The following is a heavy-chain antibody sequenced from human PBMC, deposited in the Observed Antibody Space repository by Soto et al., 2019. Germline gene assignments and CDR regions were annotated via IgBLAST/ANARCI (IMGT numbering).Heavy chain of an antibody. J-gene: IGHJ3*02. CDR2: IDPSDSYT. Sequence: PGESLKISCQGSGDSFTSYWISWVRQMPGKGLEWMGRIDPSDSYTNYSPSFQGHVTISADKSISTAYLQWSSLKASDTAMYYCAKTTQYAFDIWGQGTMVTVSS. D-gene: IGHD4-17*01. CDR1: GDSFTSYW. V-gene: IGHV5-10-1*01. CDR3: AKTTQYAFDI.